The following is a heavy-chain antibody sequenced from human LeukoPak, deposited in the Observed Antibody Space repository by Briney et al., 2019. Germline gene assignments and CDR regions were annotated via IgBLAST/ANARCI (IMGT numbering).Heavy chain of an antibody. CDR3: ARSHDDFWSGQARADEPAGFDP. Sequence: SETLSLTCTVSGYPISSGYYWGWIRQPPGKGLEWIGSIYHSGSTYYNPSLKSRVTISVDTSKNQFSLKLSSVTAADTAVYYCARSHDDFWSGQARADEPAGFDPWGQGTLVTVSS. CDR2: IYHSGST. CDR1: GYPISSGYY. D-gene: IGHD3-3*01. V-gene: IGHV4-38-2*02. J-gene: IGHJ5*02.